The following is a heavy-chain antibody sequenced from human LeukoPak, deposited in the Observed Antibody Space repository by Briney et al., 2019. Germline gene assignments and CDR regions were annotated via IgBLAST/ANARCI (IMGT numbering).Heavy chain of an antibody. CDR3: ARGSRFLEWLLLWYFDY. CDR1: GFTFSSYY. V-gene: IGHV3-7*01. Sequence: GGSLRLSCAGSGFTFSSYYMHWVRQAPGKGLERVANIKQDGSEKYYVDSVKGRFTISRDNAKNSLYLQMNSLRAEDTAVYYCARGSRFLEWLLLWYFDYWGQGTLVTVSS. D-gene: IGHD3-3*01. J-gene: IGHJ4*02. CDR2: IKQDGSEK.